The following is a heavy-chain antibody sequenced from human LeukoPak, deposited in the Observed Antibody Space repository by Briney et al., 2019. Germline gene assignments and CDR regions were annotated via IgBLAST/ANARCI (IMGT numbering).Heavy chain of an antibody. CDR3: ARDITTGTTRFDP. V-gene: IGHV1-24*01. Sequence: ASVKVSCKVSGYTLTELSMQWVRQAPGKGLEWMGGFDPEDGKRTYAQKFQGRVIMTEDTSTDTAYMELNSLRPEDTAVYYCARDITTGTTRFDPWGQGTLVTVSS. D-gene: IGHD1-1*01. CDR2: FDPEDGKR. CDR1: GYTLTELS. J-gene: IGHJ5*02.